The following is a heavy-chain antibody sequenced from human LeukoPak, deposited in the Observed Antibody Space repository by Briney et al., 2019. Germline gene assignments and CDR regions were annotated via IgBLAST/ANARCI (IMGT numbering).Heavy chain of an antibody. CDR3: AKEVGDDYVSGVDY. D-gene: IGHD3-16*01. CDR1: GFSFRDYA. CDR2: IRGGGET. J-gene: IGHJ4*02. V-gene: IGHV3-23*01. Sequence: WGSLRLSCSASGFSFRDYAMSWVRQALARGPEWVSSIRGGGETFYADSVKGRFTISRDNSKNTLYLQMNSLRAEDTAVYYCAKEVGDDYVSGVDYWGQGTLVTVSS.